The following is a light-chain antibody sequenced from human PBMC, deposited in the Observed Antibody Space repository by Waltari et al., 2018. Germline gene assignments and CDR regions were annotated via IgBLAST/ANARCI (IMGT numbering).Light chain of an antibody. V-gene: IGKV1-8*01. J-gene: IGKJ3*01. CDR2: AAS. CDR3: QQYYSYPPFT. Sequence: AIRMTQSPSSLSASTGDRVTITCRASQGISSYLAWYQQKPGKAPKLLIYAASTLQSGVPSRFSGSGSGTDFTLTISCLQSEDVATYYCQQYYSYPPFTFGPGTKVDIK. CDR1: QGISSY.